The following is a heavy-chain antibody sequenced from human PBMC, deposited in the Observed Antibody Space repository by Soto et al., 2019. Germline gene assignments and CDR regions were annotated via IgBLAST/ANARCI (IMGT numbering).Heavy chain of an antibody. D-gene: IGHD3-22*01. Sequence: LRLSCAASGFTFTSYVMSWVRQAPGKGLEWVAGISGGGSTAFYADSVKGRFTISRDNAKNTLVLQIDSLRAEDTAIYYCAKDSNKYSSSLRGRYFDYWGQGTLVTVSS. CDR2: ISGGGSTA. J-gene: IGHJ4*02. CDR3: AKDSNKYSSSLRGRYFDY. V-gene: IGHV3-23*01. CDR1: GFTFTSYV.